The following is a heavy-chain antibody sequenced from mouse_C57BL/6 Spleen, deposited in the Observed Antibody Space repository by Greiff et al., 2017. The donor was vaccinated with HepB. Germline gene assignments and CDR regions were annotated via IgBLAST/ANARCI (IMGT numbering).Heavy chain of an antibody. Sequence: EVKLVESGGGLVQPGGSLKLSCAASGFTFSDYYMYWVRQTPEKRLEWVAYISNGGGSTYYPDTVKGRFTISRDNAKNTLYLQMSRLKSEDTAMYYCARLRRGYAMDYWGQGTSVTVSS. CDR1: GFTFSDYY. CDR3: ARLRRGYAMDY. V-gene: IGHV5-12*01. D-gene: IGHD2-12*01. CDR2: ISNGGGST. J-gene: IGHJ4*01.